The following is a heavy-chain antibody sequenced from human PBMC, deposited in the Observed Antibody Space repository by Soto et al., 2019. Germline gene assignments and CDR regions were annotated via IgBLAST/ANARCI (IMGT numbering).Heavy chain of an antibody. J-gene: IGHJ4*02. CDR1: GFTFSSFE. Sequence: GGSLRLSCAASGFTFSSFEMNWVRQAPGKGLEWVSKIGSSGSTIWYADFVKGRFTISRDNAKNSLYLQMNSLRGEDTAVYYCARATYSSSYYFDSWGQGTLVTVSS. D-gene: IGHD6-6*01. CDR3: ARATYSSSYYFDS. CDR2: IGSSGSTI. V-gene: IGHV3-48*03.